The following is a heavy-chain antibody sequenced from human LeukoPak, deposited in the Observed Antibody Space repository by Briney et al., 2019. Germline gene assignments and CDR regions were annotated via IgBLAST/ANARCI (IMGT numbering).Heavy chain of an antibody. CDR3: ARYTVVPAADAIDAFDI. CDR2: ISSSSSTI. J-gene: IGHJ3*02. D-gene: IGHD2-2*01. Sequence: GGSLRLSCSASGFTFSSYSMNWVRQAPGKGLEWVSYISSSSSTIYYADSVKGRFTISRDNAKNSLYLQMNSLRAEDTAVYYCARYTVVPAADAIDAFDIWGQGTMVTVSS. V-gene: IGHV3-48*01. CDR1: GFTFSSYS.